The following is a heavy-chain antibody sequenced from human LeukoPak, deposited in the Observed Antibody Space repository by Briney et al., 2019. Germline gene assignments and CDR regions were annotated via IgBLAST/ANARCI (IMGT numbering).Heavy chain of an antibody. D-gene: IGHD3-16*01. CDR3: AKEAGGGSDY. CDR1: GFTFDDYA. Sequence: QPGGSLRLSCAASGFTFDDYAMHWVRQAPGKGLEWVSLISGDGGSTYYADSVKGRSTISRDNSKNSLYLQMNSLRTEGTALYYCAKEAGGGSDYWGQGTLVTVSS. CDR2: ISGDGGST. J-gene: IGHJ4*02. V-gene: IGHV3-43*02.